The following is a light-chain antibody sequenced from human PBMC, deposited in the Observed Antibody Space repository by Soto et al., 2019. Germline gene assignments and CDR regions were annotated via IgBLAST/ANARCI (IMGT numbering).Light chain of an antibody. CDR3: CSYAGRDTLYV. CDR2: DVS. V-gene: IGLV2-11*01. CDR1: STDVGGYNY. Sequence: QSALTQPRSVSGSPGQSVTISCTGTSTDVGGYNYVSWYQQHPRKVPKLMLYDVSKRPSGVPDRFSGSKSGNTASLTIAGLQAEDEADYYCCSYAGRDTLYVFGSGTKLTVL. J-gene: IGLJ1*01.